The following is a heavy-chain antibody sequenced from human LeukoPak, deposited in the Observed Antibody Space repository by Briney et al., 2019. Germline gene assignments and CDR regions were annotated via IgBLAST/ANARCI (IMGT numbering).Heavy chain of an antibody. CDR1: GDSITSYY. J-gene: IGHJ4*02. V-gene: IGHV4-4*07. CDR2: IYTTGTT. Sequence: PSQTLSLTCTVSGDSITSYYWSWIRQSAEKGLEWIGRIYTTGTTNYNPSLKGRVTVSVDTSKNQFFLKLRSVTAADTAVYYCARDVGASNFDSWGQGVQVTVSS. D-gene: IGHD1-26*01. CDR3: ARDVGASNFDS.